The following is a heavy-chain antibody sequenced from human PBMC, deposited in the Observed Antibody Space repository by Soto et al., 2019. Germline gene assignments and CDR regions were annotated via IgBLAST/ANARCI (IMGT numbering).Heavy chain of an antibody. V-gene: IGHV1-46*03. CDR2: INPSGGST. CDR1: GYTFTSYY. CDR3: ARDPPAYGSGSYRPMDV. D-gene: IGHD3-10*01. J-gene: IGHJ6*03. Sequence: ASVKVSCKASGYTFTSYYMHWVRQAPGQGLEWMGIINPSGGSTSYAQKFQGRVTMTRDTSTSTVYMELRSLRSEDTAVYYCARDPPAYGSGSYRPMDVWGKGTTVTVSS.